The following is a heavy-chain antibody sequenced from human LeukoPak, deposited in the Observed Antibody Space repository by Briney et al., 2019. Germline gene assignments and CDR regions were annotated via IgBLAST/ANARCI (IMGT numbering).Heavy chain of an antibody. J-gene: IGHJ4*02. V-gene: IGHV3-30*02. CDR3: TKDSRGQYYYDSSGYYYFDY. CDR2: IRYDGSNK. CDR1: GFTFSSYG. Sequence: GGSLRLSCAASGFTFSSYGMHWVRQAPGKGLEWVAFIRYDGSNKYYADSVKDRFTISRDNSKNTLYLQMNSLRAEDTAVYYCTKDSRGQYYYDSSGYYYFDYWGQGTLVTVSS. D-gene: IGHD3-22*01.